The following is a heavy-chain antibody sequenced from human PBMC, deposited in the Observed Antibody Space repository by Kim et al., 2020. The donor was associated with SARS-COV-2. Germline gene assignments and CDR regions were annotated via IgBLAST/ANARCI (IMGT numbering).Heavy chain of an antibody. V-gene: IGHV3-15*01. Sequence: GGSLRLSCAASGFTFSRAWMSWVRQAPGKGLEWVGRIKSKTDGGTADHAAPVKGRFTISRDDSKNTVHLQMNSPKTEDTAVYYCTTIDRITISGVVILVWGQGTTVTVSS. CDR3: TTIDRITISGVVILV. CDR1: GFTFSRAW. CDR2: IKSKTDGGTA. D-gene: IGHD3-3*01. J-gene: IGHJ6*02.